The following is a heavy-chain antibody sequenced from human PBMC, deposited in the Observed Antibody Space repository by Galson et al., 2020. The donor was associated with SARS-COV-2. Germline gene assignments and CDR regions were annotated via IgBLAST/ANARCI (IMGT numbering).Heavy chain of an antibody. CDR2: INWSGRAT. Sequence: GGSLRLSCAASGFTFDDYTMHWVRQAPGKGLEWVSVINWSGRATYYVDSAKGRFAMSRDNNRNSLYLQMNSLRPDDTAFYYCAKGRSGYSSSWYGPIDYWGLGTLVTVSS. J-gene: IGHJ4*02. CDR1: GFTFDDYT. D-gene: IGHD6-13*01. CDR3: AKGRSGYSSSWYGPIDY. V-gene: IGHV3-43*01.